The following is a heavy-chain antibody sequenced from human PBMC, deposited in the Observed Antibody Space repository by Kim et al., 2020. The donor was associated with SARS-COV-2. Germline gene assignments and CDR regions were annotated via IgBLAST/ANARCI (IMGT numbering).Heavy chain of an antibody. CDR3: ARHRWESLPFDY. V-gene: IGHV5-51*01. D-gene: IGHD1-26*01. CDR1: GYTFTTYW. CDR2: IFPDGSDT. J-gene: IGHJ4*02. Sequence: GESLKISCKASGYTFTTYWIGWVRQMPGKGLEWVGVIFPDGSDTRYSPSFQGQVTISADKSISTAYLQWSSLKASDTAMYYCARHRWESLPFDYWGQGTL.